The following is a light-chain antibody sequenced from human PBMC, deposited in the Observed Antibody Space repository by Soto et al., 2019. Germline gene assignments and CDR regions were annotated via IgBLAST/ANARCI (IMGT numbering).Light chain of an antibody. CDR1: HSVDSSY. CDR3: QQYGSYPLT. Sequence: EVVLTQSPGALSLSPGERATLSCRASHSVDSSYFAWYQQRPGQAPRLLIYETSSRATGIPDRFRGSGSGTDFTLTVSRLEPEDFAVYFCQQYGSYPLTCGGGTKVEIK. V-gene: IGKV3-20*01. J-gene: IGKJ4*01. CDR2: ETS.